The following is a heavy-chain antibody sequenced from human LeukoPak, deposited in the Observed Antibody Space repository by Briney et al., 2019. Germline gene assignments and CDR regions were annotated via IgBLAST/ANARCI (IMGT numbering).Heavy chain of an antibody. J-gene: IGHJ3*02. CDR2: ISAYNGNT. CDR3: ARDLHYYDSSGVQGDAFDI. V-gene: IGHV1-18*01. Sequence: ASVKVSCKASGYTFTSYGISWVRQAPGQGLEWMGWISAYNGNTNYAQKFQGRVTITADKSTSTAYMELSSLRSEDTAVYYCARDLHYYDSSGVQGDAFDIWGQGTMVTVSS. CDR1: GYTFTSYG. D-gene: IGHD3-22*01.